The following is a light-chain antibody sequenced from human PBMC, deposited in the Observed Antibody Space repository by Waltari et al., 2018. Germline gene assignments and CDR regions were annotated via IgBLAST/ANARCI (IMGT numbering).Light chain of an antibody. Sequence: QSVLTQPPSASGTPGQRVTISCSGSSSHIGNNFVNWYQQLPGMAPKLLIDRSNQRPSGVPDRFSGSKSGTTASLAISGLRSEDEADYYCAAWDDSLSLYVFGTGTKVTVL. J-gene: IGLJ1*01. CDR3: AAWDDSLSLYV. CDR2: RSN. CDR1: SSHIGNNF. V-gene: IGLV1-47*01.